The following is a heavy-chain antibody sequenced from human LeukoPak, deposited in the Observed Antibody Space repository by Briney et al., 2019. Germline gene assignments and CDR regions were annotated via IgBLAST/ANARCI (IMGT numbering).Heavy chain of an antibody. CDR1: GYTFTGYY. J-gene: IGHJ3*02. CDR3: ARLLDFYYDSSGYRNDAFDI. D-gene: IGHD3-22*01. Sequence: GASVKVSCKASGYTFTGYYMHWVRQAPGQGLEWMGWINPNSGGTNYAQKFQGRVTMTSDTSISTAYMELSRLRSDDTAVYYCARLLDFYYDSSGYRNDAFDIWGQGTMVTVSS. CDR2: INPNSGGT. V-gene: IGHV1-2*02.